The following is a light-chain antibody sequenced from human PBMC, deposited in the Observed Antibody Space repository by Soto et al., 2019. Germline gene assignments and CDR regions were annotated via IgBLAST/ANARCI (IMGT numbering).Light chain of an antibody. Sequence: EVVLTQSPATLSVSPGEGVTLSCRASQSVYTNVAWYQQKPGQAPRLLIYDASNRATGIPARFSGSGSGTDFTLTISSLEPEDFAVYYCQQRSNWPPITFGQGTRLEIK. CDR3: QQRSNWPPIT. CDR2: DAS. J-gene: IGKJ5*01. CDR1: QSVYTN. V-gene: IGKV3-11*01.